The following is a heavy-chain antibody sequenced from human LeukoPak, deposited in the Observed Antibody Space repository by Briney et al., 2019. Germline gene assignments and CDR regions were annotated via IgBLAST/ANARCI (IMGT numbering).Heavy chain of an antibody. CDR1: GYTFNAYY. Sequence: ASVKVSCKASGYTFNAYYMYWVRQAPGQGLEWMGWISAYNGNTNYAQKLQGRVTMTTDTSTSTAYMELRSLRSDDTAVYYCARGAQYYYDSSGYRYYFDYGGQGTLVTVSS. CDR2: ISAYNGNT. CDR3: ARGAQYYYDSSGYRYYFDY. V-gene: IGHV1-18*04. J-gene: IGHJ4*02. D-gene: IGHD3-22*01.